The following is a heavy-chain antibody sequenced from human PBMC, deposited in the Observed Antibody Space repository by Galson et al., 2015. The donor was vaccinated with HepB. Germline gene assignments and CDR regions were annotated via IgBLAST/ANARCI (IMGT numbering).Heavy chain of an antibody. J-gene: IGHJ5*02. D-gene: IGHD4-17*01. CDR2: INPNSGGT. Sequence: SVKVSCKASGYTFTGYYMHWVRQAPGQGLEWMGRINPNSGGTNYAQKFQGRVTMTRDTSISTAYMELSRLRSDDTAVYYCARDYGDYAFNWFDPWGQGTLVTVSS. CDR3: ARDYGDYAFNWFDP. CDR1: GYTFTGYY. V-gene: IGHV1-2*06.